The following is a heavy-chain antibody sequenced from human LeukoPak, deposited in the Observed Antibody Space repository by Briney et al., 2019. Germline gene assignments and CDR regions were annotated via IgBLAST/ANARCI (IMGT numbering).Heavy chain of an antibody. V-gene: IGHV3-66*01. CDR1: GFTVSSNY. J-gene: IGHJ5*02. CDR3: ARWDSSSGWFNP. Sequence: GGSLRLSCAASGFTVSSNYMSWVRQAPGKGLEWVSVIYSGGSTYYADSVKGRFTISRDNSKNTLYLQMDSLRAEDTAVYYCARWDSSSGWFNPWGQGTLVTVSS. CDR2: IYSGGST. D-gene: IGHD6-6*01.